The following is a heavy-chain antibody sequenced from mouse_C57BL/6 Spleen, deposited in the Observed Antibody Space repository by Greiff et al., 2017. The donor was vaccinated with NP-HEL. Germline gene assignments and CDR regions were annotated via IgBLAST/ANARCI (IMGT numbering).Heavy chain of an antibody. CDR2: ISSGGDYI. CDR1: GFTFSSYA. D-gene: IGHD1-1*01. CDR3: TRAPYYYGSSPFDY. J-gene: IGHJ2*01. V-gene: IGHV5-9-1*02. Sequence: EVNLVESGEGLVKPGGSLKLSCAASGFTFSSYAMSWVRQTPEKRLEWVAYISSGGDYIYYADTVKGRFTISRDNARNTLYLQMSSLKSEDTAMYYCTRAPYYYGSSPFDYWGQGTTLTVSS.